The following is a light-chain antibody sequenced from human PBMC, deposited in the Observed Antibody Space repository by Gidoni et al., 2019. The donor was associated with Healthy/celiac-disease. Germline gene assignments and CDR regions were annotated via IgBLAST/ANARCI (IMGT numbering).Light chain of an antibody. CDR3: QQYGSSPPYT. Sequence: DIVLTHSPATLSLSPGERATLSCRASQSVSSSYLAWYQQKPGQAPRLLIYCASSRATGIPDRFSGSGSETDFTLTISRLEPEDFAVYYCQQYGSSPPYTFGQGTKLEIK. CDR1: QSVSSSY. J-gene: IGKJ2*01. V-gene: IGKV3-20*01. CDR2: CAS.